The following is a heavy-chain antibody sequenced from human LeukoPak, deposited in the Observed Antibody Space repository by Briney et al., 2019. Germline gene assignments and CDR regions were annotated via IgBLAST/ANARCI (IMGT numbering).Heavy chain of an antibody. CDR3: ARRGNIGYCSSTSCYDY. CDR2: IYYSGST. Sequence: SETLSLTCTVSGGSISSHYWSWIRQPPGKGLEWIGYIYYSGSTNYNPSLKSRVTISVDTSKNQFSLKLSSVTAADTAVYYCARRGNIGYCSSTSCYDYWGQGTLVTVSS. V-gene: IGHV4-59*11. D-gene: IGHD2-2*01. CDR1: GGSISSHY. J-gene: IGHJ4*02.